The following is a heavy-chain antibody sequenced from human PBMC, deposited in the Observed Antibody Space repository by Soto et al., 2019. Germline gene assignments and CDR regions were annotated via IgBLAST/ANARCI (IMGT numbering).Heavy chain of an antibody. J-gene: IGHJ4*02. CDR3: ARVVRWYDSHRDS. Sequence: GGSLRLSCAGSGFTFSTYWMYWVRQAPGKGLVWVSRINNDGSSTTYADSVKGRFTISRDNAKNTLYLQMNSLRADDTAVYYCARVVRWYDSHRDSWGQGTLVTVSS. V-gene: IGHV3-74*01. CDR2: INNDGSST. CDR1: GFTFSTYW. D-gene: IGHD3-16*01.